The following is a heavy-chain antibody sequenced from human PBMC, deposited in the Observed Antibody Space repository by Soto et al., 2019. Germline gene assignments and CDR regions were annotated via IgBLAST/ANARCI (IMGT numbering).Heavy chain of an antibody. Sequence: GGSLRLSCAASGFTFSSYTMHWVRQTPGKGLEWVAHISYDGGDKYYADTVKGRFTISRDNSKNTLYLQMNSLRAEDTSVYYCARDKAVAGILYYFDYWGQGTLVTVSS. CDR3: ARDKAVAGILYYFDY. V-gene: IGHV3-30-3*01. D-gene: IGHD6-19*01. CDR2: ISYDGGDK. J-gene: IGHJ4*02. CDR1: GFTFSSYT.